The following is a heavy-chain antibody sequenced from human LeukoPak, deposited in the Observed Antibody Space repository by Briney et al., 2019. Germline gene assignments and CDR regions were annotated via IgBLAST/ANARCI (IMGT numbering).Heavy chain of an antibody. Sequence: GGSLRLSCAASGFTFRSYGMHWVRQAPGKGLEWVAFIRYDGTNKYQADSVKGRFTISRDNSKSTVYLQMNSLRPEDTAVYYCARPSPPGDGYNPCDYWGPGALVIVSS. J-gene: IGHJ4*02. CDR2: IRYDGTNK. CDR1: GFTFRSYG. V-gene: IGHV3-30*02. CDR3: ARPSPPGDGYNPCDY. D-gene: IGHD5-24*01.